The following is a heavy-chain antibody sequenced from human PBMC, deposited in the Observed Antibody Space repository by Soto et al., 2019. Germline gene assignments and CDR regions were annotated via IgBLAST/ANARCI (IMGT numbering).Heavy chain of an antibody. J-gene: IGHJ6*02. Sequence: SVKVSCKASGGTFSSYAISWVRQAPGQGLEWMGGIMPIIGTTNYAQKFQGRATITADESTSAAYMELRSLRSEDTAVDYCARSAGGVNAVYSYYYYGMDVWGQGTTVTVSS. CDR2: IMPIIGTT. CDR3: ARSAGGVNAVYSYYYYGMDV. CDR1: GGTFSSYA. D-gene: IGHD3-16*01. V-gene: IGHV1-69*13.